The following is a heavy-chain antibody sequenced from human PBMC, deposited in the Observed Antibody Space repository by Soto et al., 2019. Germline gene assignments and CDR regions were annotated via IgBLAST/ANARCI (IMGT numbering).Heavy chain of an antibody. CDR2: ISY. CDR3: AKHMDDSGYFYVEGADH. CDR1: GFTFSSYA. V-gene: IGHV3-30*18. Sequence: LRLSCAASGFTFSSYAMHWVRQAPGKGLEWVAVISYYVGSVRGRFTISRDNSKNTLYLQMNSLRAEDTAMYYCAKHMDDSGYFYVEGADHWGQGTLVTVSS. J-gene: IGHJ4*02. D-gene: IGHD3-22*01.